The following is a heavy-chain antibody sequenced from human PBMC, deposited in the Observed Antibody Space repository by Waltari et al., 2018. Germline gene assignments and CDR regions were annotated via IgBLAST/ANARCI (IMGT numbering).Heavy chain of an antibody. CDR2: LNHSGNT. CDR3: ARGVRSSSWFLGY. D-gene: IGHD6-13*01. Sequence: QVQLQQWGAGLLKPSETLSLTCTVYGGSFNGYLWSWIRQPPGKGLEWVGELNHSGNTNYNPSLKSRVTISTDTSKNHFSLKLSSVTAADTAVYYCARGVRSSSWFLGYWGQGTLVTVSS. V-gene: IGHV4-34*01. CDR1: GGSFNGYL. J-gene: IGHJ4*02.